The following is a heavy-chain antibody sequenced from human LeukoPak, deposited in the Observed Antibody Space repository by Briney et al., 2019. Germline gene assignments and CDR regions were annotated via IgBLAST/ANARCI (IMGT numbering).Heavy chain of an antibody. Sequence: PGGSLRLSCAASGFTFSSYAMHWVRQAPGKGLEWVAVISCDGSNKYYADSVKGRFTISRDNSKNTLYLQMNSLRAEDTAVYHCARDIPNIVGATWVFDYWGQGTLVTVSS. V-gene: IGHV3-30*04. CDR1: GFTFSSYA. CDR2: ISCDGSNK. D-gene: IGHD1-26*01. J-gene: IGHJ4*02. CDR3: ARDIPNIVGATWVFDY.